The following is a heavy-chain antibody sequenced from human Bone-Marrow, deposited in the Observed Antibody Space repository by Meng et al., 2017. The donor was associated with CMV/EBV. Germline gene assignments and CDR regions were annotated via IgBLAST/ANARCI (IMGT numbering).Heavy chain of an antibody. CDR1: GFTFSSYA. J-gene: IGHJ6*02. CDR3: AKDIAAGYYYYYGMDV. V-gene: IGHV3-30-3*01. Sequence: GGSLRLSCAASGFTFSSYAMPWVRQAPGKGLEWVAVISFDGDNKYYADSVKGRFTISRDNSKNTLYLQMNSLRAEDTAVYYCAKDIAAGYYYYYGMDVWGQGTTVTVSS. CDR2: ISFDGDNK. D-gene: IGHD6-13*01.